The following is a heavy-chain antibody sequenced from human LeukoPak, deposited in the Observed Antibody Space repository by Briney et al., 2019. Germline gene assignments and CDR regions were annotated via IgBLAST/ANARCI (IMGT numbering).Heavy chain of an antibody. CDR1: GFTFSSCA. V-gene: IGHV3-23*01. CDR2: ISGSGGST. CDR3: AKVGYYDSSGYSSPYYFDY. Sequence: GWSLRLSCAASGFTFSSCAMSWVRQAPGKGLELGSAISGSGGSTYYADSVKGRFTISRDNSKNTLYLQMNSLRAEDTAVYYCAKVGYYDSSGYSSPYYFDYWGQGTLVTVSS. J-gene: IGHJ4*02. D-gene: IGHD3-22*01.